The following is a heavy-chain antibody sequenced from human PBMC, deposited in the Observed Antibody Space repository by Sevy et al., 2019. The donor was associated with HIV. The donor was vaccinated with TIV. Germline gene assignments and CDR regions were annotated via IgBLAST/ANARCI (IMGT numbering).Heavy chain of an antibody. CDR1: GFSFSYYG. D-gene: IGHD1-26*01. J-gene: IGHJ6*02. CDR2: ISHDGINE. CDR3: ANAYSGSYSHSYLYALDV. V-gene: IGHV3-30*18. Sequence: GGSLRLSCTGSGFSFSYYGMHWVRQAPGKGLDWVALISHDGINEYYADSVKDRFTISRYNYKNTVYLEMNRLRNEDTAIYFCANAYSGSYSHSYLYALDVWGQGTTVTVSS.